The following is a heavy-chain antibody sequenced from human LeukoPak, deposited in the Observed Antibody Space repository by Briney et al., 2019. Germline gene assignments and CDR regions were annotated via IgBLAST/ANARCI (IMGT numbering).Heavy chain of an antibody. CDR3: ARGWLAETTVVTPYNY. D-gene: IGHD4-23*01. J-gene: IGHJ4*02. V-gene: IGHV1-69*13. CDR2: IIPIFGTA. CDR1: GGTFSSYA. Sequence: SVKVSCKASGGTFSSYAISWVRQAPGQGLEWMGGIIPIFGTANYAQKFQGRVTITADESMSTAYMELSSLKSEDTAVYYCARGWLAETTVVTPYNYWGQGTLVTVSS.